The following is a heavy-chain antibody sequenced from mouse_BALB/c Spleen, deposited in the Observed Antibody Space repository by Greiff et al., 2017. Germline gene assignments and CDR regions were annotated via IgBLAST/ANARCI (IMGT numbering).Heavy chain of an antibody. V-gene: IGHV3-8*02. CDR2: ISYSGST. CDR1: GDSITSGY. J-gene: IGHJ2*01. Sequence: EVQVVESGPSLVKPSQTLSLTCSVTGDSITSGYWNWIRKFPGNKLEYMGYISYSGSTYYNPSLKSRISITRDTSKNQYYLQLNSVTTEDTATYYCARFYDYDSYYFDYWGQGTTLTVSS. CDR3: ARFYDYDSYYFDY. D-gene: IGHD2-4*01.